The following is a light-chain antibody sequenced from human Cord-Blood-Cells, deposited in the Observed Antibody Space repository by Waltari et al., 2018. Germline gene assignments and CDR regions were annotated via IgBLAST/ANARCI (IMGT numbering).Light chain of an antibody. Sequence: QSALTQPASVSGSPGQSITISCTGTSSDVGGYNYVCWYQQQPGKAPKLMRYAFSNRPSGVSNCFSGSKSGNTASLTISGLQAEDEAYYYCSSYTSSSTLYFGGGTKLTVL. CDR2: AFS. CDR1: SSDVGGYNY. V-gene: IGLV2-14*01. J-gene: IGLJ2*01. CDR3: SSYTSSSTLY.